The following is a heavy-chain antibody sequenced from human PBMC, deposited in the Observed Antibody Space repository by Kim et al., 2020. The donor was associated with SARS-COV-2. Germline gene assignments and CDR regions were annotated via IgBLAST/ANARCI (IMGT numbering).Heavy chain of an antibody. CDR2: IIPIFGTA. V-gene: IGHV1-69*06. J-gene: IGHJ6*02. CDR1: GGTFSSYA. CDR3: ARVEYMVPYGMDV. D-gene: IGHD6-6*01. Sequence: SVKVSCKASGGTFSSYAISWVRQAPGQGLEWMGGIIPIFGTANYAQKFQGRVTITADKSTSTAYMELSSLRSEDTAVYYCARVEYMVPYGMDVWGQGTTVTVSS.